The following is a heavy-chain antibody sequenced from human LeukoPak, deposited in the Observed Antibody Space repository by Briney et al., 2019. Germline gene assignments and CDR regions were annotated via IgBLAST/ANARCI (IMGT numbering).Heavy chain of an antibody. CDR1: GFTFSSYA. V-gene: IGHV3-23*01. D-gene: IGHD2-15*01. CDR2: ISGSGGST. CDR3: ATQGGYCSGGSCYRFDY. J-gene: IGHJ4*02. Sequence: QTGGSLRLSCAASGFTFSSYAMSWVRQAPGKGLEWVSAISGSGGSTYYADSVKGRFTISRDNSKNTLYLQMSSLRAEDTAVYYCATQGGYCSGGSCYRFDYWGQGTLVTVSS.